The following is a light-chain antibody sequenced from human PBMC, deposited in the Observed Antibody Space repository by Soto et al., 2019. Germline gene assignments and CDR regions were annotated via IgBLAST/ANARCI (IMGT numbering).Light chain of an antibody. CDR1: SSNIGAGYD. Sequence: QSVLTQPPSVSGAPGQRVTISCTGSSSNIGAGYDVHWYQQLPGTAPKLLIYGNSNRPSGVPDRFSGSNSGTSASLAITGLQSEDVADYYCQSYDSTVVFGGGTKVTVL. V-gene: IGLV1-40*01. J-gene: IGLJ2*01. CDR2: GNS. CDR3: QSYDSTVV.